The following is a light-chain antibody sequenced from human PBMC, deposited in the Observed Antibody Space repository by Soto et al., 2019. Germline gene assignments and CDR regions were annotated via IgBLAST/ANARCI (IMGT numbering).Light chain of an antibody. V-gene: IGLV1-40*01. CDR3: QSYDSGLNDYV. Sequence: QSVLTQPPSVSGAPGQRVTMSCAGTSSNIGADYDVHWYQLLPGIAPKLLIYSNTNRASGVPDRFSGSKSGTSASLDIAGLQAEDEADYYCQSYDSGLNDYVFGPGTKVT. CDR2: SNT. CDR1: SSNIGADYD. J-gene: IGLJ1*01.